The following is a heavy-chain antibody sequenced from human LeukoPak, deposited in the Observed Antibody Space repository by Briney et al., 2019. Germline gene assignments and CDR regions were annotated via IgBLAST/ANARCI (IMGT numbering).Heavy chain of an antibody. Sequence: GGSLRLSCAASGFTFSSYAMSWVRQAPGKGLEWVSAISGSGGSTYYADSVKGRFTISRDNAKNSLYLQMNSLRAEDTAVYYCARDSLNGGSDYWGQGTLVTVSS. J-gene: IGHJ4*02. CDR2: ISGSGGST. CDR3: ARDSLNGGSDY. CDR1: GFTFSSYA. V-gene: IGHV3-23*01. D-gene: IGHD4-23*01.